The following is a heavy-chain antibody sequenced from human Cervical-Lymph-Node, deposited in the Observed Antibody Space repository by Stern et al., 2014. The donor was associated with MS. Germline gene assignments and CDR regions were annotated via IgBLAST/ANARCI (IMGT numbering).Heavy chain of an antibody. CDR2: INAGNGET. J-gene: IGHJ4*02. V-gene: IGHV1-3*01. CDR1: GYTFSSYG. CDR3: ATHVPVPRGWF. Sequence: QVQLVQSGAEVKKPGASVKVSCKASGYTFSSYGMHWVRQAPGQRPEWMGWINAGNGETKYSQKFQGRVTISMDISATTAYMELSTLRSEDTAVYYCATHVPVPRGWFWGQGTLVTVSS. D-gene: IGHD3-10*01.